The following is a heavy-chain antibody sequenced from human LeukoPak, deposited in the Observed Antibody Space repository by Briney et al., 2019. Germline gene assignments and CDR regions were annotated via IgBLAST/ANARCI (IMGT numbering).Heavy chain of an antibody. CDR3: AKAMTYYDSSPFDY. J-gene: IGHJ4*02. D-gene: IGHD3-22*01. V-gene: IGHV3-30*02. CDR1: GFTFRNYG. Sequence: GGSLRLSCAASGFTFRNYGMHWVRQAPGKGLEWVAFIRSDGGNKYYADSVKGRFTISSDNSKSTLYLQMNSLRAEDTAVYYCAKAMTYYDSSPFDYWGQGTLVTVSS. CDR2: IRSDGGNK.